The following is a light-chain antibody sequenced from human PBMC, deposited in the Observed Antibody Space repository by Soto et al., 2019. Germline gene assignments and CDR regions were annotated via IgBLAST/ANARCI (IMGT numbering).Light chain of an antibody. J-gene: IGKJ2*01. V-gene: IGKV3-15*01. CDR2: GAS. Sequence: EIVMTQSPATLSVSPGERATLSCRASQSVSSNLAWYLQRPGQAPRLLIYGASTRATGIPARFSGSGSGTEFTLTISSLQSEDFAVYYCQQYYNWPQYTFGQGTKLEI. CDR3: QQYYNWPQYT. CDR1: QSVSSN.